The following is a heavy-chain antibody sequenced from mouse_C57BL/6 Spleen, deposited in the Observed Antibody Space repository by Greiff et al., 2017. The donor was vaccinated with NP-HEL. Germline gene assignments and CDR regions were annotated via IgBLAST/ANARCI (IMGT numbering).Heavy chain of an antibody. D-gene: IGHD4-1*01. Sequence: VQVVESGAELARPGASVKMSCKASGYTFTSYTMHWVKQRPGQGLEWIGYINPSSGYTKYNQKFKDKATLTADKSSSTAYMQLSSLTSEDSAVYYCAVTGKGYFDYWGQGTTLTVSS. J-gene: IGHJ2*01. V-gene: IGHV1-4*01. CDR1: GYTFTSYT. CDR2: INPSSGYT. CDR3: AVTGKGYFDY.